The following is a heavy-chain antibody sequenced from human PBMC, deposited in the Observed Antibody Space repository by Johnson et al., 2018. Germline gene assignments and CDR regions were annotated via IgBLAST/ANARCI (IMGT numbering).Heavy chain of an antibody. V-gene: IGHV3-33*05. J-gene: IGHJ3*02. D-gene: IGHD2-15*01. CDR2: ISHDGSNK. CDR3: IYCSGTNCYDAFDI. CDR1: GFSFSSYG. Sequence: QVQLVQSGGGVVQPGTSLRVSCAASGFSFSSYGIHWVRQAPGKGLGWVAGISHDGSNKYYADSVKGRFTISRENSNNTLYLQMNSLRDDDTAIFYCIYCSGTNCYDAFDIWGQGTAVTVSS.